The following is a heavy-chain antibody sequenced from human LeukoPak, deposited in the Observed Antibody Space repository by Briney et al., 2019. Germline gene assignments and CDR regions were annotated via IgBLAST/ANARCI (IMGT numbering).Heavy chain of an antibody. Sequence: GASVKVSCKASGYTFTGYYMHWVRQAPGQGLEWMAWINPNSGGTNYAQKFQGRVTMTRDTSISTAYMELSRLRSDDTAVYYCARDSSGGYYTPFDYWGQGTLVTVSS. D-gene: IGHD3-3*01. CDR1: GYTFTGYY. V-gene: IGHV1-2*02. J-gene: IGHJ4*02. CDR2: INPNSGGT. CDR3: ARDSSGGYYTPFDY.